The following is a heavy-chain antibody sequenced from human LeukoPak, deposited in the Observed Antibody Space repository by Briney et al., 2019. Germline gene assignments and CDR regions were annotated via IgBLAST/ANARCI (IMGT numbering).Heavy chain of an antibody. D-gene: IGHD1-1*01. CDR1: GFTFSSYA. Sequence: PGRSLRLSCAASGFTFSSYAMHWVRQAPGKGLEWVAVISYDGSNKYYADSVKGRFTISRDNAKNSLYLHMNSLRAEDTAVYYCARDNWNCDPYYYYCGLDVWGQGTTVTVSS. J-gene: IGHJ6*02. CDR3: ARDNWNCDPYYYYCGLDV. V-gene: IGHV3-30-3*01. CDR2: ISYDGSNK.